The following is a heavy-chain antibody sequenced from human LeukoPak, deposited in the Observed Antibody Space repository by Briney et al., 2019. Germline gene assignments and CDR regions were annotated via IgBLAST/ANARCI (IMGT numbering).Heavy chain of an antibody. V-gene: IGHV1-2*04. Sequence: ASVKVSCKASGYTFTGYYMHWVRQAPGQGLEWMGWINPNSGGTNYAQKFQGWVTMTRDTSISTAYMELSRLRSDDTAVYYCARGGFYYDSSGYPVLAFDIWGQGTMVTVSS. J-gene: IGHJ3*02. CDR2: INPNSGGT. D-gene: IGHD3-22*01. CDR3: ARGGFYYDSSGYPVLAFDI. CDR1: GYTFTGYY.